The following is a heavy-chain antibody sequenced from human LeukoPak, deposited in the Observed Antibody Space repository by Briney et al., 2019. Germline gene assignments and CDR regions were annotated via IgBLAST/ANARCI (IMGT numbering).Heavy chain of an antibody. CDR3: ARDATVTADGGAFDI. V-gene: IGHV1-46*03. CDR1: GYTFTSYY. CDR2: INPSGGST. J-gene: IGHJ3*02. Sequence: ASVKVSCKASGYTFTSYYMHWVRQAPGQGLEWRGIINPSGGSTSYAQKFQGRVTMTRDTSTSTVYMELSSLRSEDTAVYYCARDATVTADGGAFDIWGQGTMVTVSS. D-gene: IGHD4-11*01.